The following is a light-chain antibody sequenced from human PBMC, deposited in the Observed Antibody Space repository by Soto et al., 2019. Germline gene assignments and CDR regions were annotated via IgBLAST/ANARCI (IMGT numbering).Light chain of an antibody. J-gene: IGKJ4*01. CDR2: DAS. V-gene: IGKV3-20*01. CDR1: RSVGNNY. CDR3: QQYAYSPLN. Sequence: EIVLTQSPGTLSLSPGERATLSCRASRSVGNNYLAWYQQRPGQAPNLLIYDASIRATGIPDRFSGSGSGTDFTLTITRLEPEDSAMYFCQQYAYSPLNFGGGTK.